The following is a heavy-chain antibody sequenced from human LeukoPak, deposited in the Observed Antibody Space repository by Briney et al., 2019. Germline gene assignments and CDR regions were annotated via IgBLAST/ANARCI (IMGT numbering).Heavy chain of an antibody. CDR1: GYTFTSYA. Sequence: SVKVSCKASGYTFTSYAMHWVRQAPGQGLEWMGRIIPIFGIANYAQKFQGRVTITADKSTSTAYMELSSLRSEDTAVYYCARGAPDMVRGVVFDYWGQGTLVTVSS. V-gene: IGHV1-69*04. CDR3: ARGAPDMVRGVVFDY. D-gene: IGHD3-10*01. J-gene: IGHJ4*02. CDR2: IIPIFGIA.